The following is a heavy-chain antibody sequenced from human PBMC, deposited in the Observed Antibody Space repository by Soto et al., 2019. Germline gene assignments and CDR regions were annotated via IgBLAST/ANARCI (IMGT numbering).Heavy chain of an antibody. J-gene: IGHJ4*02. CDR2: ISGSGGST. D-gene: IGHD3-16*02. Sequence: GGSLRLSCAASGFTFSSYAMSWVRQAPGKGLEWVSAISGSGGSTYYADSVKGRFTISRDNSKNTLYLQMNSLRAEDTAVYYCAKVPGPMITFGGVIVLYYFDYWGQGTLVTVSS. V-gene: IGHV3-23*01. CDR3: AKVPGPMITFGGVIVLYYFDY. CDR1: GFTFSSYA.